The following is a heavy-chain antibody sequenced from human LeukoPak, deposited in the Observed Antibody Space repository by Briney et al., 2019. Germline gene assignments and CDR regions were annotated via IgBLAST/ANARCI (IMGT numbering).Heavy chain of an antibody. J-gene: IGHJ4*02. V-gene: IGHV3-30*18. CDR2: ISYDGSNK. Sequence: PGGSLRLSCAASGFTFSSYGMHWVRQAPGKGLEWVAVISYDGSNKYYADSVKGRFTISRDNSKNTLYLQMNSLRAEDTAVYYCAKLSSRYYDSSVSFDYWGQGTLVTVSS. CDR1: GFTFSSYG. CDR3: AKLSSRYYDSSVSFDY. D-gene: IGHD3-22*01.